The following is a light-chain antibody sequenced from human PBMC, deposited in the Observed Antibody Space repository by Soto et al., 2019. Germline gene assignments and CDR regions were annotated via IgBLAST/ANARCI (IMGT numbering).Light chain of an antibody. CDR2: EVS. Sequence: SVLTSPAAVSGSPVPSIAIPCTGTRSDVCGHNHVPWYQQHPVKAPKLLLSEVSKRPAAVSDRFSGSKSGNTASLTISALQTQDEADYYCRSFTSAYPFVLGTGAKV. CDR3: RSFTSAYPFV. V-gene: IGLV2-14*01. J-gene: IGLJ1*01. CDR1: RSDVCGHNH.